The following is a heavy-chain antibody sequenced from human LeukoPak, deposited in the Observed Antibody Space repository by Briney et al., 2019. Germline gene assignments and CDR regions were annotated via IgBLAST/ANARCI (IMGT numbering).Heavy chain of an antibody. CDR2: INPNSGGT. D-gene: IGHD3-3*01. CDR3: AREWYYDFWSGYYIY. Sequence: GASVKVSCKASGYTFTGYYIYWVRQAPGQGLEWMGWINPNSGGTNYAQKFQGRVTMTRDTSISTAYMELSRLRSDDTAVYYCAREWYYDFWSGYYIYWGQGTLVTVSS. V-gene: IGHV1-2*02. CDR1: GYTFTGYY. J-gene: IGHJ4*02.